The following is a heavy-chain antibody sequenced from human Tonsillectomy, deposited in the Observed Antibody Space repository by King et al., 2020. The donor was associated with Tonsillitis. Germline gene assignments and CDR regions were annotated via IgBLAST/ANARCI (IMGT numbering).Heavy chain of an antibody. CDR3: ARGGMPRIQQWEPVALDI. CDR2: ISAYNGNT. D-gene: IGHD5-18*01. CDR1: GYTFTSYG. J-gene: IGHJ3*02. V-gene: IGHV1-18*04. Sequence: QLVQSGAELKKPGTSVKVSCKASGYTFTSYGISWVRQAPGQGLEWMGWISAYNGNTNYAQKFQGRVTMTTDTSTGTAYMELRSLRSDDTAVYYCARGGMPRIQQWEPVALDIWGQGTMVTVPS.